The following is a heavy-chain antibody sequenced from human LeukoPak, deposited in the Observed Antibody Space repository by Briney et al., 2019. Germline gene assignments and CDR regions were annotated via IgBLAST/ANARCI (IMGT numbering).Heavy chain of an antibody. V-gene: IGHV1-2*02. CDR1: GYTLTGYY. CDR3: ARDLVVVVPAANYYYYYGMDV. J-gene: IGHJ6*02. D-gene: IGHD2-2*01. Sequence: ASVKVSCKASGYTLTGYYMHWVRQAPGQGLEWMGWINPNSGGTNYAQKFQGRVTMTRDTSISTAYMELSRLRSDDTAVYYCARDLVVVVPAANYYYYYGMDVWGQGTTVTVSS. CDR2: INPNSGGT.